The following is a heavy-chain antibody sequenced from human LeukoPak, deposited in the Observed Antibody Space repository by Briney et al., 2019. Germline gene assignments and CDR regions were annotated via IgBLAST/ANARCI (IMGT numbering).Heavy chain of an antibody. CDR3: ARHWNLRWFDP. J-gene: IGHJ5*02. CDR1: GGSISSYY. D-gene: IGHD1-1*01. CDR2: IYYSGST. V-gene: IGHV4-59*01. Sequence: SETLSLTCTVSGGSISSYYWSWIRQPPGKGLEWIGYIYYSGSTNYNPSLKSRVTISVDTSKNQFSLKLSSVTAADTAVYYCARHWNLRWFDPWGQGTLVTVSS.